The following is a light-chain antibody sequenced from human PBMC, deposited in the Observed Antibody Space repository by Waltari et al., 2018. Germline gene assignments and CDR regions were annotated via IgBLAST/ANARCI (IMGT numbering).Light chain of an antibody. J-gene: IGLJ2*01. V-gene: IGLV1-51*01. CDR2: DNN. CDR1: ISNIGNYY. CDR3: ATWDNSLSEVV. Sequence: SVLTQPPSVSAAPGQQVTISCSGSISNIGNYYLSWYHQLPGAAPKLLIYDNNKRPSGIPDRFSASKSGTSATLGITGLQIGDEADYYCATWDNSLSEVVFGGGTKLTVL.